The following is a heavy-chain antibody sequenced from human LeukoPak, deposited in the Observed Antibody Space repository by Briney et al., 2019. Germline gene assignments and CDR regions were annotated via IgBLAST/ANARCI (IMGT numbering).Heavy chain of an antibody. CDR1: GFTFSSHG. CDR3: AKCILTGYYKGYMDV. J-gene: IGHJ6*03. CDR2: ISGSGGST. D-gene: IGHD3-9*01. V-gene: IGHV3-23*01. Sequence: GGSLRLSCAASGFTFSSHGMSWVRQAPGKGLEWVSAISGSGGSTYYADSVKGRFTISRDNSKNTLYLQMNSLRAEDTAVYYCAKCILTGYYKGYMDVWGKGTTVTISS.